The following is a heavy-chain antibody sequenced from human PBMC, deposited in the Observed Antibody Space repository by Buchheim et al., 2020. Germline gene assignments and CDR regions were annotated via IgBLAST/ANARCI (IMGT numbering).Heavy chain of an antibody. CDR2: ISYDGSNK. CDR1: GFTFSSYA. J-gene: IGHJ6*02. V-gene: IGHV3-30*04. Sequence: QVQLVESGGGVVQPGRSLRLSCAASGFTFSSYAMHWVRQAPGKGLAWVAVISYDGSNKYYADSVKGRFTISRDNSKNTLYLQMNSLRAEDTAVYYCARGQSYYDSSGYYYRNYGMDVWGQGTT. CDR3: ARGQSYYDSSGYYYRNYGMDV. D-gene: IGHD3-22*01.